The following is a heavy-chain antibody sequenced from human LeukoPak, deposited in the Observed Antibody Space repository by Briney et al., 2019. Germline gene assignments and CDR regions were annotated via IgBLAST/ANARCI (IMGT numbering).Heavy chain of an antibody. CDR1: GASMSSYY. CDR2: IYSSGNT. D-gene: IGHD4-17*01. CDR3: ARGGEAGLAD. Sequence: PSETLSLTCTVSGASMSSYYWTWIRQPPGKGLEWMGYIYSSGNTNSNPSLKSRVTISVDTSKNQFSLNLNSVTAADTAVYYCARGGEAGLADWGQGTLVTVSS. V-gene: IGHV4-59*01. J-gene: IGHJ4*02.